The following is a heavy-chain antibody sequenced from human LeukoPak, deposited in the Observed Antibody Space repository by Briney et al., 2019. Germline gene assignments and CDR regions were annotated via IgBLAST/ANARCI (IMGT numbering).Heavy chain of an antibody. D-gene: IGHD3-16*01. CDR2: IKHDESEK. V-gene: IGHV3-7*01. CDR1: GFTFSSYW. CDR3: TRRLDD. J-gene: IGHJ4*02. Sequence: GGSLRLSCAASGFTFSSYWMSWVRQAPGKGLEWVANIKHDESEKNYLDSVKGRFTISRDNAQNSLYLQMNGLRVEDTAVYYCTRRLDDWGQGTLVTVSS.